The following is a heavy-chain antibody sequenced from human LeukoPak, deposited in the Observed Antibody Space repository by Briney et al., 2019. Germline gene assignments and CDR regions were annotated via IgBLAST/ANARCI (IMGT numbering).Heavy chain of an antibody. V-gene: IGHV3-13*01. D-gene: IGHD3-22*01. CDR3: ARGDSSGGVFDY. CDR1: GFTFSSYD. CDR2: IGTAGDT. J-gene: IGHJ4*02. Sequence: GGSLRPSCAASGFTFSSYDMHWVRQATGKGLEWVSAIGTAGDTYYPGSVKGRFTISRENAKNSLYLQMNSLRAGDTAVYYCARGDSSGGVFDYWGQGTLVTVSS.